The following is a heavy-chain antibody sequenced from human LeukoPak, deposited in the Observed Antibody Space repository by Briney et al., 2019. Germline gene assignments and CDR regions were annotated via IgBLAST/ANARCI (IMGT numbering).Heavy chain of an antibody. CDR1: GYTFTSYY. CDR2: INPSGGST. Sequence: ASVKVSCKASGYTFTSYYMSWVRQAPGQGLEWMGIINPSGGSTSYAQKFQGRVTMTRDTSISTAYMELSRLRSDDTAVYYCARDYDSSGPQKNFFDFWGQGTLVTVSS. D-gene: IGHD3-22*01. CDR3: ARDYDSSGPQKNFFDF. V-gene: IGHV1-46*01. J-gene: IGHJ4*02.